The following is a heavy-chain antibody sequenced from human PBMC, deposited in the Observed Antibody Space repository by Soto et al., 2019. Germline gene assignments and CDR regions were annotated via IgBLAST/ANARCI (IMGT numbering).Heavy chain of an antibody. CDR2: VFYGGRT. CDR1: GDSLSGFY. V-gene: IGHV4-59*01. CDR3: ARGQWELVF. D-gene: IGHD1-26*01. Sequence: LSLTCSVSGDSLSGFYWSWIRQSPGKGLEWIGYVFYGGRTNYNPSLKSRVTISIDTSKNQFSLKLNSVTAAGTAVYYCARGQWELVFWGQGIRVTVSS. J-gene: IGHJ4*02.